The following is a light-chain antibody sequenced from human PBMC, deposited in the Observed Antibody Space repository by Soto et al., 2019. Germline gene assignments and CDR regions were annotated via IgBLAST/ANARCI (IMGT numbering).Light chain of an antibody. CDR2: EAS. CDR3: LQDYGDSWT. V-gene: IGKV1-5*01. Sequence: DILMTQAPATLSSSVGDRVTLTCRASQSLSGHLAWYQQKPGQAPKVLIHEASTLQRGVPSRFSGSRSGTEFTPTISSLQPEDFAAYYCLQDYGDSWTFGQGTKVDIK. J-gene: IGKJ1*01. CDR1: QSLSGH.